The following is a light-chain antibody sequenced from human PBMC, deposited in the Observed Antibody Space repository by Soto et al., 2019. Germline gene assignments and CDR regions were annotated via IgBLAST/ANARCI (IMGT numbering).Light chain of an antibody. Sequence: EVVLTQSPGTLSLSPGERATLSCRASQSVSSYLAWYQSKPGQAPRLLIHSASTRPTGIPDRFSGSGSGTDFTLTISRLEPEDFAVYYCQQYGNSPRTFGQGAKVEIK. V-gene: IGKV3-20*01. CDR3: QQYGNSPRT. J-gene: IGKJ1*01. CDR1: QSVSSY. CDR2: SAS.